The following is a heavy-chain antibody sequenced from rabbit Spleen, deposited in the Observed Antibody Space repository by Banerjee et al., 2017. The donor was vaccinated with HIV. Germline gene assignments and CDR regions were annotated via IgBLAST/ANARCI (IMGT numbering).Heavy chain of an antibody. D-gene: IGHD6-1*01. CDR3: ARDLGSYDYIDVYWNL. CDR2: ISAGGSGNT. J-gene: IGHJ4*01. CDR1: GFSFSTSYY. V-gene: IGHV1S40*01. Sequence: QSLEESGGDLVKPEGSLTLTCTASGFSFSTSYYMCWCRQTPGKGLECIACISAGGSGNTYYASWAKGRFTFSKTSSTTVTLQMTSLTVADTATYFCARDLGSYDYIDVYWNLWGPGTLVTVS.